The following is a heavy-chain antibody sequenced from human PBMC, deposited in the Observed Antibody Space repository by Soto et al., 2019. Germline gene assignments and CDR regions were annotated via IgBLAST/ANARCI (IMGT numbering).Heavy chain of an antibody. Sequence: EASAKVSCKASGYTFTGYYMHWVRQAPGQGLEWMGWINPNSGGTNYAQKFQGWVTMTRDTSISTACMELSRLRSDDTAVYYCAREISLQGAYYYYYGMDVWGQGTTVTVS. CDR3: AREISLQGAYYYYYGMDV. D-gene: IGHD1-1*01. CDR2: INPNSGGT. CDR1: GYTFTGYY. V-gene: IGHV1-2*04. J-gene: IGHJ6*02.